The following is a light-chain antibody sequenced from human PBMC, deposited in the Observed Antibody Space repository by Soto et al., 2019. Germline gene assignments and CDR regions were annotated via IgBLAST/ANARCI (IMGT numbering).Light chain of an antibody. Sequence: DIQMTQSPSTLSASVGDRVTITCRASQSISSWLAWYQQKPGKAPKLLIYDASSLESGVPSRFSGSGSGTEFTLTISSLQPDDFATYYCQQYNSYSRLTFGGGTKVEI. CDR1: QSISSW. J-gene: IGKJ4*01. V-gene: IGKV1-5*01. CDR3: QQYNSYSRLT. CDR2: DAS.